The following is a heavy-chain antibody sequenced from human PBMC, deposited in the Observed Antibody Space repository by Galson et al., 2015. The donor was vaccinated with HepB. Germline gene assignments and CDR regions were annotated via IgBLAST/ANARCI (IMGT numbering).Heavy chain of an antibody. CDR1: GYTFTGYY. D-gene: IGHD2-2*01. CDR2: INPNSGGT. J-gene: IGHJ6*03. CDR3: ARDPRGCSSTSCYPPYYYYYMDV. Sequence: SVKVSCKASGYTFTGYYMHWVRQAPGQGLEWMGWINPNSGGTNYAQKLQGRVTMTRDTSISTAYMELSRLRSDDTAVYYCARDPRGCSSTSCYPPYYYYYMDVWGKGTTVTVSS. V-gene: IGHV1-2*02.